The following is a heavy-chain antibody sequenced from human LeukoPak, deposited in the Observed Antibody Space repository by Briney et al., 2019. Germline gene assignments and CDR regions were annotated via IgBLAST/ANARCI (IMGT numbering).Heavy chain of an antibody. Sequence: SETLSLTCAVYGGSFSGYYWSWIRQPPGKGLEWIGSIYYSGSTYYNPSLKSRVTISVDTSKNQFSLKLSSVTAADTAVYYCASTPGSGSDYWGQGTLVTVSS. CDR3: ASTPGSGSDY. J-gene: IGHJ4*02. CDR2: IYYSGST. V-gene: IGHV4-34*01. D-gene: IGHD3-10*01. CDR1: GGSFSGYY.